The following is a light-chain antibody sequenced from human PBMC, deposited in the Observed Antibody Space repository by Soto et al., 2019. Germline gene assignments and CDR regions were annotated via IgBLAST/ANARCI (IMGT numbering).Light chain of an antibody. Sequence: DIPMTQSPSTLSASVGDRVTITCRASQSISIWLAWYQQKPGKAPNLLIYKTSSLESGVPSRFSGSGSGTEFTLTISSLQPDDFATYYCQQYNDYSWTFGQGTKVEIK. CDR1: QSISIW. V-gene: IGKV1-5*03. CDR3: QQYNDYSWT. CDR2: KTS. J-gene: IGKJ1*01.